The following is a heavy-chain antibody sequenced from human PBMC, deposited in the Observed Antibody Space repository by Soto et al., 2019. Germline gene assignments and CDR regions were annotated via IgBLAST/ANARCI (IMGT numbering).Heavy chain of an antibody. CDR2: INSYNGVT. J-gene: IGHJ6*03. V-gene: IGHV1-18*01. CDR1: GYTFTDYG. D-gene: IGHD2-2*01. Sequence: ASVKVSCKASGYTFTDYGITWVRQAPGQGLQWMGWINSYNGVTNNAHSFQGRVSMTTDTSTSTAYMELSSLRSEDTAVYYCARDRFVVVPGRSSRMYYYYYMDVWGKGTTVTVSS. CDR3: ARDRFVVVPGRSSRMYYYYYMDV.